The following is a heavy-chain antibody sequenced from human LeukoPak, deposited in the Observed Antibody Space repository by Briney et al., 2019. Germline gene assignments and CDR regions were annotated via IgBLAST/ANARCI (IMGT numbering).Heavy chain of an antibody. V-gene: IGHV3-21*01. D-gene: IGHD2-2*02. J-gene: IGHJ6*02. Sequence: GGSLRLSCAASGFAFSSYAMSWVRQAPGKGLEWVSSISSSSSYIYYADSVKGRFTISRDNAKNSLYLQMNSLRAEDTAVYYCARELGYCSSTSCYSYYYYGMDVWGQGTTVTVSS. CDR3: ARELGYCSSTSCYSYYYYGMDV. CDR2: ISSSSSYI. CDR1: GFAFSSYA.